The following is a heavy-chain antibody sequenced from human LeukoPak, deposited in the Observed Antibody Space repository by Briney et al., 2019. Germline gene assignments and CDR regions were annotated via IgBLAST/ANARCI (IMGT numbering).Heavy chain of an antibody. J-gene: IGHJ5*02. CDR2: ISAYNSNT. D-gene: IGHD3-10*01. V-gene: IGHV1-18*01. Sequence: ASVKVSCKASGYTFPSYGISWVRQAPGQGLEWMGWISAYNSNTSYSQNLQGRVTMTTDTYTSTAYMGLRSLRSDDTAVYYCARDGLTYGSTDTWGQGTLVTVSS. CDR3: ARDGLTYGSTDT. CDR1: GYTFPSYG.